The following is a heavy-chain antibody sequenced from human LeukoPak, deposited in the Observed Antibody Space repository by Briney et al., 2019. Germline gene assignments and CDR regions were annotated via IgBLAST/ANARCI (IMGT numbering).Heavy chain of an antibody. CDR3: ARGWPSYDILTGYYNPNFDY. J-gene: IGHJ4*02. CDR2: TNPNSGGT. D-gene: IGHD3-9*01. Sequence: ASVTVSCKASGYTFTSYYMHWVRQAPGQGLEWMGWTNPNSGGTNYAQKFQGRVTMTRDTSISTAYMELSRLRSDDTAVYYCARGWPSYDILTGYYNPNFDYWGQGTLVTVSS. CDR1: GYTFTSYY. V-gene: IGHV1-2*02.